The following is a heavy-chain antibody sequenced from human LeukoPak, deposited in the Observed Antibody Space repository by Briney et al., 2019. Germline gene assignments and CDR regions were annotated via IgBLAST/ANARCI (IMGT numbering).Heavy chain of an antibody. D-gene: IGHD2-21*02. CDR3: ARVPTGGDNQMGFDY. CDR2: ISSSSSYI. Sequence: GGSLRLSCAASGFTFSSYSMNWVRQAPGKGLEWVSSISSSSSYIYYADSVKGRFTISRDNAKNSLYLQMNSLRAEDAAVYYCARVPTGGDNQMGFDYWGQGTLVTVSS. J-gene: IGHJ4*02. V-gene: IGHV3-21*01. CDR1: GFTFSSYS.